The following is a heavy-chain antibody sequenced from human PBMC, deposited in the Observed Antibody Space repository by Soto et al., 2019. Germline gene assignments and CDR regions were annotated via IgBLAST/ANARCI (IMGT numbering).Heavy chain of an antibody. Sequence: EVQLVESGGGLVQPGGSLRLSCAASGFTFSTYWMTWVRQAPGKGLEWVANIKQDGSEKYYVDSVKGRFTISRDNAKNSLYLQMNSLRAEDTGVYYCAGALWANLWDYWGQETLVTVSS. CDR2: IKQDGSEK. D-gene: IGHD2-21*01. V-gene: IGHV3-7*04. CDR1: GFTFSTYW. J-gene: IGHJ4*02. CDR3: AGALWANLWDY.